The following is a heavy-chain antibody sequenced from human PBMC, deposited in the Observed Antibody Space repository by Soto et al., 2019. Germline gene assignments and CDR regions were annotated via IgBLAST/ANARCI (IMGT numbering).Heavy chain of an antibody. D-gene: IGHD6-6*01. CDR2: INSDGSST. J-gene: IGHJ4*02. CDR3: AREPNASPYFDY. CDR1: LFTFSSYC. V-gene: IGHV3-74*01. Sequence: PGGTLRLSCAACLFTFSSYCMHWVRQAPGKGLVWVSRINSDGSSTSYADSVKSRITINPDTSKNQFSLQLNSVTPEDTAVYYCAREPNASPYFDYWGQGTLVTVSS.